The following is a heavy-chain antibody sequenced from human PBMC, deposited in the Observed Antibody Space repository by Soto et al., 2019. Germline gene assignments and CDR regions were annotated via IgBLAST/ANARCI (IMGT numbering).Heavy chain of an antibody. D-gene: IGHD6-13*01. CDR1: GDSINSADYY. J-gene: IGHJ5*02. CDR2: IYYSGST. CDR3: ARDRGSSWMYKWFDP. V-gene: IGHV4-30-4*01. Sequence: QVQLQESGPGLMKPSQTLSLTCTVSGDSINSADYYWSWIRQPPGKGLEWIGHIYYSGSTYYTPSPKSRVTSSIDTPKNQVSLKMTSVTAADTAGYYCARDRGSSWMYKWFDPWGQGTQVTVSS.